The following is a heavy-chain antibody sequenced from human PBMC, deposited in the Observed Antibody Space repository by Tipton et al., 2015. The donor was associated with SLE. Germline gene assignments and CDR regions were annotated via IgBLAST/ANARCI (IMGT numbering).Heavy chain of an antibody. J-gene: IGHJ6*03. V-gene: IGHV4-61*05. CDR1: RGSISSNSCY. CDR3: ARSLKGYYYYYYYMDV. Sequence: PGLVKPSETLSLTCTVSRGSISSNSCYWGWIRQPPGKGLEWIGYIYSSGNTNYNPSLKSRVTISVDTSKNQFSLKLSSVTAADTAVYYCARSLKGYYYYYYYMDVWGKGTTVTVSS. CDR2: IYSSGNT.